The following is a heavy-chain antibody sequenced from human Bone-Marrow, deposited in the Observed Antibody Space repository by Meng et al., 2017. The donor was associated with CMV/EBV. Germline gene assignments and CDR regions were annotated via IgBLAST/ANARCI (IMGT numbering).Heavy chain of an antibody. CDR2: IRSKAYGGTT. J-gene: IGHJ2*01. Sequence: GESLKISCTASGFTFGDYAMSWVRQAPGKGLEWVGFIRSKAYGGTTEYAASVKGRFTISRDDSKSIAYLQMNSLRAEDTALYYCAKDAPGAAIGPNGDWGDSWYFDLWGRGTLVTVSS. V-gene: IGHV3-49*04. D-gene: IGHD2-2*01. CDR1: GFTFGDYA. CDR3: AKDAPGAAIGPNGDWGDSWYFDL.